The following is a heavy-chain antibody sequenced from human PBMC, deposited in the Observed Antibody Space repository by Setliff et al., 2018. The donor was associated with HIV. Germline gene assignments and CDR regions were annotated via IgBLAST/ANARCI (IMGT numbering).Heavy chain of an antibody. CDR3: ARNPEMAALNYFYYYMDV. CDR2: IIPMSGVP. CDR1: GGHFRSYG. Sequence: SVKVSCKASGGHFRSYGISWVRQAPGQGLEWMGGIIPMSGVPKYAQKFQGRVTITADKSTSTAYMELSSLRSEDTAVYYCARNPEMAALNYFYYYMDVWGKGTTVTVSS. V-gene: IGHV1-69*10. D-gene: IGHD6-19*01. J-gene: IGHJ6*03.